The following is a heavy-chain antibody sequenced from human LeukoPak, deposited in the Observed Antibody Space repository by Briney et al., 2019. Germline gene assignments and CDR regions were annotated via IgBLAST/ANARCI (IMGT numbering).Heavy chain of an antibody. CDR2: INPNSGGT. D-gene: IGHD2-15*01. V-gene: IGHV1-2*04. CDR3: ARDLCSGGSCYWFDP. J-gene: IGHJ5*02. CDR1: GYTFTGYY. Sequence: GASVKVSCKASGYTFTGYYMHWVRQAPGQGLEWMGWINPNSGGTNYAQKFQGWVTMTRDTSISTAYMELSRLRSDDTAVYYCARDLCSGGSCYWFDPWGQGTLVTVSS.